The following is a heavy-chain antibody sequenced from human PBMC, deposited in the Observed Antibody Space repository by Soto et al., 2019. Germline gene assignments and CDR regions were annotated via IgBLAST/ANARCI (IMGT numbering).Heavy chain of an antibody. Sequence: EVQLLESGGGMVQPGGSLRLSCAGSGFTFRSYVMTWVRQAPGKGLEWVSTITPSGGTTSYADSVQGRFTVSRDDSKSTLYLQMNSLRDEDTALYYCAKERGQTGSAADYWGQGTQVTVSS. J-gene: IGHJ4*02. CDR1: GFTFRSYV. V-gene: IGHV3-23*01. D-gene: IGHD6-13*01. CDR3: AKERGQTGSAADY. CDR2: ITPSGGTT.